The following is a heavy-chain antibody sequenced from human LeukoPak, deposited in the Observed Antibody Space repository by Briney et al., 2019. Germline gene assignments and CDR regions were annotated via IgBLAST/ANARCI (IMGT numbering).Heavy chain of an antibody. D-gene: IGHD4-11*01. CDR2: VYYSGST. Sequence: SETLSLTCTVSGGSISSYYWSWIRQPPRKGLEWIGYVYYSGSTDYNPSLKSRVTISVDTSKNQLSLKLSSVTAADTAVYYCARDRATVTPDYYYYYYMDVWGKGTTVTVSS. CDR3: ARDRATVTPDYYYYYYMDV. V-gene: IGHV4-59*01. CDR1: GGSISSYY. J-gene: IGHJ6*03.